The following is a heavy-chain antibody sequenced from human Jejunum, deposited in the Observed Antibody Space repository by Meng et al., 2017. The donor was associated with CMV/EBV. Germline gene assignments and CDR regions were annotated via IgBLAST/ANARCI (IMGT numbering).Heavy chain of an antibody. V-gene: IGHV1-18*01. CDR3: ARDPPYRGIAGQGGY. D-gene: IGHD6-13*01. CDR2: IAAYNGRA. J-gene: IGHJ4*02. CDR1: GYTFRGYG. Sequence: SGYTFRGYGNRWVRQAPGQGLEWMGWIAAYNGRAKYAQKFQGRVTLTTKTSTNTAYMELRSLTSDDTAVYYCARDPPYRGIAGQGGYWGQGTPVTVSS.